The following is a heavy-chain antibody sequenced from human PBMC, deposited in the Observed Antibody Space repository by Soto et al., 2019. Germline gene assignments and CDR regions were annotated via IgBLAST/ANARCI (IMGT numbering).Heavy chain of an antibody. Sequence: GGSLRLSCAASGFTFSSYGMHWVRQAPGKGLEWVAVISYDGSNKYYADSVKGRFTISRDNSKNTLYLQMNSLRAEDTAVYYCAKDNRPIFGVVKDYYYYGMDVWGQGTTVTVSS. V-gene: IGHV3-30*18. CDR2: ISYDGSNK. CDR3: AKDNRPIFGVVKDYYYYGMDV. J-gene: IGHJ6*02. D-gene: IGHD3-3*01. CDR1: GFTFSSYG.